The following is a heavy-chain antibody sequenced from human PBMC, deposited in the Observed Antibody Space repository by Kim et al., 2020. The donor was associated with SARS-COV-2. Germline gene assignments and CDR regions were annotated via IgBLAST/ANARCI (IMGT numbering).Heavy chain of an antibody. J-gene: IGHJ6*03. Sequence: ASVKVSCKASGYTFTSYGISWVRQAPGQGLEWMGWISAYNGNTNYAQKLQGRVTMTTDTSTSTAYMELRSLRSDDTAVYYCARDLDTAMALSYYYYMDGCGKGTTVTVSS. CDR3: ARDLDTAMALSYYYYMDG. CDR1: GYTFTSYG. D-gene: IGHD5-18*01. V-gene: IGHV1-18*01. CDR2: ISAYNGNT.